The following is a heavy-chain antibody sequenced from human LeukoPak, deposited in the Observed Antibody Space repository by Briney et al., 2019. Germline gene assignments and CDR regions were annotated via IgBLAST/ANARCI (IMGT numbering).Heavy chain of an antibody. D-gene: IGHD3-16*01. J-gene: IGHJ4*02. Sequence: VGSLRLSCAASVFTFSAYLVAWVRPAPGKGGEWVANMKQDGRAKHYVDSVKGRFTISRDNARNSLYLQMNSLRAEDSAVYYCARDDVGALDYWGQGTLVTVSS. V-gene: IGHV3-7*01. CDR1: VFTFSAYL. CDR2: MKQDGRAK. CDR3: ARDDVGALDY.